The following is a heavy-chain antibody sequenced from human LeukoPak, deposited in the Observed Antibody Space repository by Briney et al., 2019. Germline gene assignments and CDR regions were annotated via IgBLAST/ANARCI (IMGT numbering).Heavy chain of an antibody. CDR3: ARAAAGPFDY. Sequence: PGGSLRLSCAASGFTFSSYAMHWVRQAPGKGLEYVSAISSNGGSTYYANSVKGRFTISRDNSKNTLYLQMGSLRAEDMAVYYCARAAAGPFDYWGQGTLVTVSP. J-gene: IGHJ4*02. D-gene: IGHD6-13*01. V-gene: IGHV3-64*01. CDR2: ISSNGGST. CDR1: GFTFSSYA.